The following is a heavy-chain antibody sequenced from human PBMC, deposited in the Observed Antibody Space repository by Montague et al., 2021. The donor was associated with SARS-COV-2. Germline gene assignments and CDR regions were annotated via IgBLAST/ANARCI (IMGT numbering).Heavy chain of an antibody. D-gene: IGHD3-10*01. CDR1: GFTFSSYS. CDR3: ARERTVVIITGYYYYGVDV. CDR2: ISSSSSYI. Sequence: SLSLSLSASGFTFSSYSMSWVRQAPGKGLEWVSSISSSSSYIYYADSVKGRFTISRDNAKNSLYLQMNSLRAEDTAVYFCARERTVVIITGYYYYGVDVWGQGTSVTVSS. V-gene: IGHV3-21*01. J-gene: IGHJ6*02.